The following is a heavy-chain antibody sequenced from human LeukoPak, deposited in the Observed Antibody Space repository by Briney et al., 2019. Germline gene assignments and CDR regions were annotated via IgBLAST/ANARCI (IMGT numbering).Heavy chain of an antibody. V-gene: IGHV4-39*01. Sequence: SETLSLTCTVSGDSISSNSYYWGWLRQPPGKGLEWIGSIYYSGASYYNPSLKSRVIISVDTSKNQFSLKLSPVTAADTAVFYCARHYYDSSGYYLEGFDIWGQGTMVTVSS. CDR2: IYYSGAS. CDR3: ARHYYDSSGYYLEGFDI. D-gene: IGHD3-22*01. CDR1: GDSISSNSYY. J-gene: IGHJ3*02.